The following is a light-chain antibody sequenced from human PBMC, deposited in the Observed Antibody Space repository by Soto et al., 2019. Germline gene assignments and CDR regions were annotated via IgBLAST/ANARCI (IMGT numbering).Light chain of an antibody. CDR1: QTINSG. Sequence: EIVLTQSPGTLSLSPGVRAALSCRASQTINSGLAWYQHKRGQAPRLLIYGVSVRAIGIPDRFGGSGSGTDFTLTISRLEPEDFAVYFCQQYGGSPYTFGQGTKVDIK. CDR2: GVS. CDR3: QQYGGSPYT. J-gene: IGKJ2*01. V-gene: IGKV3-20*01.